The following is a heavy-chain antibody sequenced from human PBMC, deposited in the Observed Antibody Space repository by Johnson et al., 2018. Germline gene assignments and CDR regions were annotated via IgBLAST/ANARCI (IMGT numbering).Heavy chain of an antibody. J-gene: IGHJ3*02. Sequence: QLVQSGGGLVQXGRSLRLXCAASGFTFRSYGMHWVRQAPGKGLEWVADISYDGSNKYYADSVKGRFTITRDNSKNTLYLQMNSRRAEDTAGYYCAKGVVLMEYQDAFDIWGQGTMVTVSS. CDR2: ISYDGSNK. V-gene: IGHV3-30*18. CDR3: AKGVVLMEYQDAFDI. CDR1: GFTFRSYG. D-gene: IGHD2-2*01.